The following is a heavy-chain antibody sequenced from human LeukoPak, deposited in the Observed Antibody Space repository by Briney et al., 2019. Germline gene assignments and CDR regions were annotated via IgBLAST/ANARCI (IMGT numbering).Heavy chain of an antibody. J-gene: IGHJ6*03. CDR1: GGTFSDYA. CDR3: AGIPVFGVVLHQEPV. V-gene: IGHV1-69*10. D-gene: IGHD3-3*01. Sequence: SVKVSCKASGGTFSDYALNWVRQAPGQGLEWMGVFIPILDTANSTQKFQGRLTITADISTNTVYMELSSLRFDDTAVYFCAGIPVFGVVLHQEPVWGKGTTVTVSS. CDR2: FIPILDTA.